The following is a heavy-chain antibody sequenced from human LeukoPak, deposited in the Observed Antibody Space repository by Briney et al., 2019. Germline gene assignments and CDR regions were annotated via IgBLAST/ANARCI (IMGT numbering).Heavy chain of an antibody. CDR3: AREGTMVRGVDY. Sequence: SETLSLTCTVSGYSISSGYYWGWTREPPGEGLGGIVSIYHSGSTYYNPSLKSRVTISVDTSKNQFALKLSSVTAADTAVYYCAREGTMVRGVDYWGQGTLVTVSS. CDR2: IYHSGST. D-gene: IGHD3-10*01. J-gene: IGHJ4*02. CDR1: GYSISSGYY. V-gene: IGHV4-38-2*02.